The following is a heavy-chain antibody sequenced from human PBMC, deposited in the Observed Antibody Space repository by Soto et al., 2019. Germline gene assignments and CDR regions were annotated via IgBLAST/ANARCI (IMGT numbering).Heavy chain of an antibody. D-gene: IGHD5-12*01. CDR2: IYYSGST. CDR1: GGSISSGDYY. J-gene: IGHJ5*02. V-gene: IGHV4-30-4*01. Sequence: SETLSLTCTVSGGSISSGDYYWSWIRQPPGKGLEWIGYIYYSGSTYYNPSLKSRVTISVDTSKNQFSLNLSSVTAADTAMYYCARAGVATIYPRNNWFDPWGQGTLVTVSS. CDR3: ARAGVATIYPRNNWFDP.